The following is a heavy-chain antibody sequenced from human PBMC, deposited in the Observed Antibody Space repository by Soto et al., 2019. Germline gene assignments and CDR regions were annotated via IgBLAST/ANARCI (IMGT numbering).Heavy chain of an antibody. CDR3: AKDGWAGGFDY. CDR1: GFTFSNYA. J-gene: IGHJ4*02. CDR2: VSATAGTT. Sequence: GGSLRLSCAASGFTFSNYAMSWVRQAPGKGLEWVSLVSATAGTTYYTDSVKGRFTISRDNSRNTVYLQMNSLRADDTAVINWAKDGWAGGFDYWGKGTLVPVSP. V-gene: IGHV3-23*01. D-gene: IGHD1-26*01.